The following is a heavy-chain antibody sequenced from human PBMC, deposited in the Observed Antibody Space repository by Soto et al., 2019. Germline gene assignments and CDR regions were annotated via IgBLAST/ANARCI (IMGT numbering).Heavy chain of an antibody. CDR3: ARRRVSSSWLYDYYCMDV. CDR2: INHSGST. V-gene: IGHV4-34*01. D-gene: IGHD6-13*01. Sequence: QVQLQQWGAGLLKPSETLSLTCAVYGGSFSGYYWSWIRQPPGKGLEWIGEINHSGSTNYNPSLKSRVTISVDTSNNQFSLKLSSVTAADTAVYYCARRRVSSSWLYDYYCMDVWGQGTTVTVSS. CDR1: GGSFSGYY. J-gene: IGHJ6*02.